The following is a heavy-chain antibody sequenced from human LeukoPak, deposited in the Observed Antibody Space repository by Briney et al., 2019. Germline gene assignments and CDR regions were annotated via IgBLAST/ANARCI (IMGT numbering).Heavy chain of an antibody. V-gene: IGHV4-34*01. CDR3: ARGLRFLEWLLSTHNWFDP. CDR2: INHSGST. J-gene: IGHJ5*02. CDR1: GGSFSGYY. Sequence: PSETLSLTCAVYGGSFSGYYWSRIRQPPGKGLEWIGEINHSGSTNYNPSLKSRVTISVDTSKNQFSLKLSSVTAADTAVYYCARGLRFLEWLLSTHNWFDPWGQGTLVTVSS. D-gene: IGHD3-3*01.